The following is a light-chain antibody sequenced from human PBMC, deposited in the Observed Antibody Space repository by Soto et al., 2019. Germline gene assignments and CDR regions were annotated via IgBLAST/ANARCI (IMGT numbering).Light chain of an antibody. CDR1: HSAASA. V-gene: IGKV3-15*01. Sequence: EIVLTQSPATLSVSPGERATLSCRASHSAASAVAWYQQKPGQAPRLLLYDASPRTTGIPARFSGSGSAPEVTLTIGSLQSEDFAVYSGQQYRDWPLTFGGGPKV. J-gene: IGKJ4*01. CDR2: DAS. CDR3: QQYRDWPLT.